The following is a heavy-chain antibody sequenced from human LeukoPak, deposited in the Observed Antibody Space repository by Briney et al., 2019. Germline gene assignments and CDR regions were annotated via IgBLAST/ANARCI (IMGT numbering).Heavy chain of an antibody. V-gene: IGHV3-7*01. CDR1: GFTFSSNW. J-gene: IGHJ4*02. CDR2: IKQDGSDK. CDR3: TGGAGY. Sequence: GGSLRLSCVASGFTFSSNWMSWVRQAPGKGLEWVANIKQDGSDKYYVDSVKGRFTISRDNAEKSLYLQMNSLRAGDTAVYYCTGGAGYWGQGTPVTVSS.